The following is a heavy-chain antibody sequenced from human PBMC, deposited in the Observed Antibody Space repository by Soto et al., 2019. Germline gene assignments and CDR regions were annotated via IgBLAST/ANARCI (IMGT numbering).Heavy chain of an antibody. Sequence: SETLSRTCPVSGGSISSCGYYWSWIRQHPGKVLEWIGYIYYSGSTYYNPSLKSRVNISVDTSKNQFSLKLSSVTAADTAVYYCASGYYYDSSVFDYWGHGTLVTVSS. V-gene: IGHV4-30-4*08. CDR1: GGSISSCGYY. J-gene: IGHJ4*01. CDR2: IYYSGST. D-gene: IGHD3-22*01. CDR3: ASGYYYDSSVFDY.